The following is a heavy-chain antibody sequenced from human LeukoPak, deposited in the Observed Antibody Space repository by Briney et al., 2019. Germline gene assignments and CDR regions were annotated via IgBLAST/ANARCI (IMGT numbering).Heavy chain of an antibody. CDR3: ARDPQSSMDV. J-gene: IGHJ6*02. V-gene: IGHV3-33*01. CDR1: GFTFSSYG. CDR2: IWYDGSKE. Sequence: GRSLRLSCAASGFTFSSYGMHWVRQAPGKGLEWVVAIWYDGSKECYADSVKGRFTVSRDDSKNTLYLQMSSLRADDTAVYYCARDPQSSMDVWGQGTTVTVSS.